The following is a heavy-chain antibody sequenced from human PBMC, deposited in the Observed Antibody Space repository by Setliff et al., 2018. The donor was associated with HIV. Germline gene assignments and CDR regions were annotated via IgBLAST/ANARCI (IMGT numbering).Heavy chain of an antibody. Sequence: ASVKVSCKASGYTFTDYYIHWVQQAPGKGLEWMGHIDPEDGETIYADNFQGRVTMTADRSTNTAYMELGSLRSEDTAVYYCASFVFRDSTDEYYRRPGDHPLYYFDYWAQGTLVTVSS. V-gene: IGHV1-69-2*01. D-gene: IGHD3-10*01. J-gene: IGHJ4*02. CDR1: GYTFTDYY. CDR2: IDPEDGET. CDR3: ASFVFRDSTDEYYRRPGDHPLYYFDY.